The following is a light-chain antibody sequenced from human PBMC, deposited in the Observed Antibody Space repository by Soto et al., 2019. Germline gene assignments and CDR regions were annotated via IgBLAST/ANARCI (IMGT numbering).Light chain of an antibody. CDR1: QSVGNS. J-gene: IGKJ5*01. V-gene: IGKV3-11*01. Sequence: EIVLTQSPATLSLSPGERVTLSCRASQSVGNSLAWYQQKPGQAPRILMYDASSRATGIAARFSGSGYGTDFTLTISRLEPADFAVYYCQHRSDWPSFGQGTRLEIK. CDR2: DAS. CDR3: QHRSDWPS.